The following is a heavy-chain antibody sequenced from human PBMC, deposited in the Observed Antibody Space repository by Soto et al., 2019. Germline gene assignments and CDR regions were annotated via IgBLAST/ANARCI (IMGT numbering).Heavy chain of an antibody. Sequence: SGPTLVNPTQTLTLTCTFSGFSLSTSGMCVSWIRQPPGKALEWLALIDWDDDKYYSTSLKTRLTISKDTSKNQVVLTMTNMDPVDTATYYCARARYYYDSSGTEIVPIDYWGQGTLVTVSS. J-gene: IGHJ4*02. CDR1: GFSLSTSGMC. CDR3: ARARYYYDSSGTEIVPIDY. D-gene: IGHD3-22*01. V-gene: IGHV2-70*01. CDR2: IDWDDDK.